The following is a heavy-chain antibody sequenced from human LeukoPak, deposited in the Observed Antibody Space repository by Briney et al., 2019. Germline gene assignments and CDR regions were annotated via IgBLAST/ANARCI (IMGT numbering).Heavy chain of an antibody. D-gene: IGHD2-2*01. J-gene: IGHJ5*02. CDR1: GGFINSGSFY. CDR2: ISYSGST. Sequence: PSETLSLTCTVSGGFINSGSFYWGWIRQPPGKGLDWIGSISYSGSTYYNPSLKSRVTISGDTSKSQFSLILSSVTAADTALYYCATGPRYCTSSTCYDKGSWFDPWGQGTLVAVSS. CDR3: ATGPRYCTSSTCYDKGSWFDP. V-gene: IGHV4-39*01.